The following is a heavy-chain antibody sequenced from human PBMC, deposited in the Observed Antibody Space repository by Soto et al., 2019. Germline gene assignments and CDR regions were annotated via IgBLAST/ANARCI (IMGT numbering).Heavy chain of an antibody. D-gene: IGHD4-17*01. CDR2: IYSGGST. V-gene: IGHV3-53*01. Sequence: GGSLRLSCVASGFTVSSNYMSWVRQAPGKGLEWVSVIYSGGSTYYADSVKGRFTISKDNSKNTVYLKMNSLRAEDTAVDYCARDPTRHDYGDYFGGMDVWGQGTTVTVSS. CDR3: ARDPTRHDYGDYFGGMDV. J-gene: IGHJ6*02. CDR1: GFTVSSNY.